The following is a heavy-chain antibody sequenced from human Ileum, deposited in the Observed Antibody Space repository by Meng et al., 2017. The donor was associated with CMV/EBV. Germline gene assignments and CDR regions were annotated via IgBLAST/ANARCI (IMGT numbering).Heavy chain of an antibody. Sequence: LSGPVPGGSMSSSYWSCIRKPSGKRLEWIGRIYTSGSSNYNSSLKSRVTMSVDTSKNQFSMKLNSVTAADTAVYYCAREGPTDWGRALDYWGQGTLVTVSS. D-gene: IGHD7-27*01. V-gene: IGHV4-4*07. CDR1: GGSMSSSY. CDR2: IYTSGSS. J-gene: IGHJ4*02. CDR3: AREGPTDWGRALDY.